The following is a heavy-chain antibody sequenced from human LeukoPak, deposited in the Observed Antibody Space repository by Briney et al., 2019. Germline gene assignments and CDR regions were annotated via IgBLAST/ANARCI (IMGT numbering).Heavy chain of an antibody. CDR1: GFTFSSQA. D-gene: IGHD2/OR15-2a*01. Sequence: GGSLRLSCAASGFTFSSQAMSWVRQAPGKGLEWLSRISGGGDNTDYPDSVKGRFIISRDNSKNTLYLQMNSLRVEDTALYYCASRPGSTFGLLDYWGQGTLVSVSS. V-gene: IGHV3-23*01. CDR2: ISGGGDNT. J-gene: IGHJ4*02. CDR3: ASRPGSTFGLLDY.